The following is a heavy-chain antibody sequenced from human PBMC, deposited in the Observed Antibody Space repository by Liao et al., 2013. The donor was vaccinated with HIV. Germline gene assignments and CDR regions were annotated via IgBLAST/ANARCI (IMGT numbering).Heavy chain of an antibody. Sequence: QLQLQESGPGLVKPSETLSVTCTVSGGSIRSNFYYWAWIRQPPGKGLEWIGEINHSGSTNYNPSLKSRVTISVDTSKNQFSLKLSSVTAADTAVYYCARLPRDGYYGYYFDYWGQGTLVTVSS. V-gene: IGHV4-39*07. CDR3: ARLPRDGYYGYYFDY. CDR1: GGSIRSNFYY. J-gene: IGHJ4*02. D-gene: IGHD5-24*01. CDR2: INHSGST.